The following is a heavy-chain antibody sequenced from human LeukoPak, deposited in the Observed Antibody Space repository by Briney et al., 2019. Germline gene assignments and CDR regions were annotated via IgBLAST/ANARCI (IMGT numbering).Heavy chain of an antibody. CDR2: IYTSGST. Sequence: SETLSLTCTVSGGSISSYYWSWIRRPAGKGLEWIGRIYTSGSTNYNPSLKSRVTMSVDTSKNQFSLKLSSVTAADTAVYYCATSMVRGVCADAAFDIWGQGTMVTVSS. CDR3: ATSMVRGVCADAAFDI. D-gene: IGHD3-10*01. J-gene: IGHJ3*02. V-gene: IGHV4-4*07. CDR1: GGSISSYY.